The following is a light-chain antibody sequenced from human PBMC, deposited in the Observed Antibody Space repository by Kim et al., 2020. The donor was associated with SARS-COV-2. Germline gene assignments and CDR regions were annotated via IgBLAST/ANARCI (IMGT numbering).Light chain of an antibody. CDR2: KAS. CDR3: QQYDSHPYT. CDR1: QSVSSW. V-gene: IGKV1-5*03. J-gene: IGKJ2*01. Sequence: EIQMTQSPSTLSASVGDRVTITCRASQSVSSWLAWYQQKPGKAPKLLIYKASTLEGGVPSRFSGRGSGTEFTRTINTLQPDDFATYTCQQYDSHPYTFGQGTKLEI.